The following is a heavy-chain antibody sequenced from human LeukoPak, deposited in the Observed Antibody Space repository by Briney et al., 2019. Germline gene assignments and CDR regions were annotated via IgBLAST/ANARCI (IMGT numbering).Heavy chain of an antibody. CDR1: GFTFSSYA. V-gene: IGHV3-23*01. J-gene: IGHJ4*02. Sequence: GGSLRLSCAASGFTFSSYAMSWVRQAPGKGLEWVSAISGSGGSTYYADSVKGRFTISRDNSKNTLYLQMNSLRAEDTAVYYCAKDSPYYYDSSGYHDYWGQGTLVTVSS. CDR2: ISGSGGST. D-gene: IGHD3-22*01. CDR3: AKDSPYYYDSSGYHDY.